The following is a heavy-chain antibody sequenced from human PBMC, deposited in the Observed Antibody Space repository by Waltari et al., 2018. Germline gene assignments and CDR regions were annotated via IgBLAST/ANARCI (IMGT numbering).Heavy chain of an antibody. CDR2: INSEWIRT. J-gene: IGHJ6*02. Sequence: VQMVESGGGLVQPGGSLRLSCEASGFPLGNFWVYWVRQSPGTGLMWVHGINSEWIRTRYADSVNGRVTISRDNAKNMVYLQMTSLRDEDKGVYYCARDWRNLGMDVWGQGTTVTVSS. D-gene: IGHD3-3*01. V-gene: IGHV3-74*01. CDR1: GFPLGNFW. CDR3: ARDWRNLGMDV.